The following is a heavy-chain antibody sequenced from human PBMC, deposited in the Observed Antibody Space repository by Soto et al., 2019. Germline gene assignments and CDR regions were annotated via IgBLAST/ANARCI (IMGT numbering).Heavy chain of an antibody. Sequence: QVQLQESGPGLVKPSETLSLTCTVSGGSISSYYWSWIRQPPGKGLEWIGYIYYSGSTNYNPSLKSRVTISVDTSKNQFSLKLSSVTAADTAVYYCARRGVWQYYDYVWGSKGDRYYFDYWGQGTLVTVSS. CDR3: ARRGVWQYYDYVWGSKGDRYYFDY. V-gene: IGHV4-59*01. CDR1: GGSISSYY. CDR2: IYYSGST. D-gene: IGHD3-16*01. J-gene: IGHJ4*02.